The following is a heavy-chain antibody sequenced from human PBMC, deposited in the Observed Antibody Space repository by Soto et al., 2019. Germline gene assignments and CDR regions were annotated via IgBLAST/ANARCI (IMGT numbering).Heavy chain of an antibody. V-gene: IGHV1-18*01. CDR1: GYGFTAYG. J-gene: IGHJ4*02. D-gene: IGHD3-22*01. CDR3: ARELNTDSSAYYSFAY. CDR2: VGTNNANT. Sequence: ASVKVSCETSGYGFTAYGLAWLLQAPGQRPGWLGWVGTNNANTNYAQKFQGRVTMTTDRSTTTTYMELRSLRSDDTAVYYCARELNTDSSAYYSFAYWGQGTLVTVSS.